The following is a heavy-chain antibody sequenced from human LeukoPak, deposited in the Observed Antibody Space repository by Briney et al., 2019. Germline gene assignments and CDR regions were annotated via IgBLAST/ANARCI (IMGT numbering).Heavy chain of an antibody. CDR1: GFTFSNHA. V-gene: IGHV3-30-3*01. J-gene: IGHJ4*02. CDR2: ISYDGSNK. CDR3: ARDESMVRGVIITPPYFDY. D-gene: IGHD3-10*01. Sequence: GGSLRLSCAASGFTFSNHAMSWVRQAPGKGLEWVAVISYDGSNKYYADSVKGRFTISRDNSKNTLYLQMNSLRAEDTAVYYCARDESMVRGVIITPPYFDYWGQGTLVTVSS.